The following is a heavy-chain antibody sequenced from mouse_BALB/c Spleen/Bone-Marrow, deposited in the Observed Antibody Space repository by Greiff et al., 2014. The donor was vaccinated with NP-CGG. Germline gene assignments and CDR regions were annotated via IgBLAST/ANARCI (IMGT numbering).Heavy chain of an antibody. J-gene: IGHJ2*01. Sequence: EVQLVESEPGLVKPSQTVSLTCTVTGISITTGNYRWSWIRQFPGNKLEWIGYIYYSGTITYNPSLTSRTTITRDTSKNQFFLEMNSLTAENTATYYCARYGNYFDYWGQGTTLTVSS. CDR3: ARYGNYFDY. D-gene: IGHD2-1*01. CDR1: GISITTGNYR. CDR2: IYYSGTI. V-gene: IGHV3-5*02.